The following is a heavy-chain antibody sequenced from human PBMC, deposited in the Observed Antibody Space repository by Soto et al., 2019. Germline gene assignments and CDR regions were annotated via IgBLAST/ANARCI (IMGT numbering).Heavy chain of an antibody. J-gene: IGHJ5*02. D-gene: IGHD6-25*01. CDR3: ARRSAAGP. CDR1: GGSFSGYY. Sequence: QVQLQQWGAGLLKPSETLSLTCAVYGGSFSGYYWSWIRQPPGKGLEWIGETNHSGSTNYNPSPXSXVXKAVDTSKNQFSLKLSSVTAADTAVYYCARRSAAGPWGQGTLVTVSS. V-gene: IGHV4-34*01. CDR2: TNHSGST.